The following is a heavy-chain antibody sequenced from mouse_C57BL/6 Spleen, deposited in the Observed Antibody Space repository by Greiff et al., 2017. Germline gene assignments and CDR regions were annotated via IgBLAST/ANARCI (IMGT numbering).Heavy chain of an antibody. D-gene: IGHD1-1*01. CDR2: IDPENGDT. V-gene: IGHV14-4*01. J-gene: IGHJ2*01. Sequence: EVKLQESGAELVRPGASVKLSCTASGFNIKDDYMHWVKQRPEQGLEWIGWIDPENGDTEYASTFQGKATLTADTSSNTAYLQLSSLTSEDTAVYYCTTRGYYYGSSHFDYWGQGTTLTVSS. CDR3: TTRGYYYGSSHFDY. CDR1: GFNIKDDY.